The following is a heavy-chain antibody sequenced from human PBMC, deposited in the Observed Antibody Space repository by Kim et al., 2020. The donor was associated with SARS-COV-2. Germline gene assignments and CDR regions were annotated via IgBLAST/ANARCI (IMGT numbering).Heavy chain of an antibody. CDR3: ARSLLRFYGSGSYYRRYFDY. D-gene: IGHD3-10*01. J-gene: IGHJ4*02. Sequence: RVTISVDTSKNQFSLKLSSVTAADTAVYYCARSLLRFYGSGSYYRRYFDYWGQGTLVTVSS. V-gene: IGHV4-34*01.